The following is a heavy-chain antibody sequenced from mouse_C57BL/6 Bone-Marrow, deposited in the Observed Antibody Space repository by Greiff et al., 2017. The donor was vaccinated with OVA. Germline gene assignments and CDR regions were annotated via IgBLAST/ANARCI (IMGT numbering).Heavy chain of an antibody. J-gene: IGHJ2*01. D-gene: IGHD3-3*01. V-gene: IGHV1-55*01. Sequence: QVQLQQPGAELVKPGASVKMSCKASGYTFTSSWITWVKQRPGQGLEWIGDIYPGSGSTNYNEKFKSKATLTVDTSSSTAYMQLSSLPSEDSAVYNCASKGGRDCGDYGGQGTTRTVSS. CDR2: IYPGSGST. CDR3: ASKGGRDCGDY. CDR1: GYTFTSSW.